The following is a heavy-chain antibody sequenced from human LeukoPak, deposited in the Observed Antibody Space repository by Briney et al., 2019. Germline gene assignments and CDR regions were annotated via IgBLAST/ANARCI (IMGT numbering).Heavy chain of an antibody. J-gene: IGHJ4*02. Sequence: GGSLRLSCAASGFTVSSNYMSWVRQAPGKGLEWVSVIYSGGRTYYAASVKGRFTISRDNSKNTLYLQMNSLRAEDTAVYYCARDEARYSYGSDYWGQGTLVTVSS. CDR3: ARDEARYSYGSDY. CDR2: IYSGGRT. V-gene: IGHV3-66*01. CDR1: GFTVSSNY. D-gene: IGHD5-18*01.